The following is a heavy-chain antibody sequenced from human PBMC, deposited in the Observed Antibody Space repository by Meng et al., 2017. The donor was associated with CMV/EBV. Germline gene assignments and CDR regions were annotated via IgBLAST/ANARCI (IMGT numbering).Heavy chain of an antibody. V-gene: IGHV4-30-4*06. D-gene: IGHD3-16*02. CDR1: SGDYY. CDR2: IYYSGST. Sequence: SGDYYWSWISQHPGKGLEWIGYIYYSGSTYYNPSLKSRVTISVDTSKNQFSLKLSAVTAADTAVYYCARDHYDYVWGSYRSVRYFDYWGQGTLVTVSS. J-gene: IGHJ4*02. CDR3: ARDHYDYVWGSYRSVRYFDY.